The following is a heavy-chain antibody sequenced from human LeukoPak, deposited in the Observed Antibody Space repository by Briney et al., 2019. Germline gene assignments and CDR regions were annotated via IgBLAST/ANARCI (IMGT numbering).Heavy chain of an antibody. CDR3: ARTITIFGVHKGNWFDP. D-gene: IGHD3-3*01. V-gene: IGHV1-69*05. CDR2: IIPIFGTA. J-gene: IGHJ5*02. Sequence: SVKVSCKASGGTFSSYAISWVRQAPGQGLEWMGGIIPIFGTANYAQKFQGRVTITTDESTSTAYMELSSLRSEDTAVYYCARTITIFGVHKGNWFDPWGQGTLVTVPS. CDR1: GGTFSSYA.